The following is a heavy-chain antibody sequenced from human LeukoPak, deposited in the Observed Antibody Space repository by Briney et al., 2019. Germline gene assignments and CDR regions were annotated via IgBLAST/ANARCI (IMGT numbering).Heavy chain of an antibody. CDR1: GYTFTSYD. Sequence: ASVKVSCKASGYTFTSYDINWVRQATGQVLEWMGWMNPNSGNTGYAQKFQGRVTMTRNTSISTAYMELSSLRSEDTAVYYCARSYCSGGSCYTGLYWGQGTLVTVSS. CDR3: ARSYCSGGSCYTGLY. J-gene: IGHJ4*02. V-gene: IGHV1-8*01. D-gene: IGHD2-15*01. CDR2: MNPNSGNT.